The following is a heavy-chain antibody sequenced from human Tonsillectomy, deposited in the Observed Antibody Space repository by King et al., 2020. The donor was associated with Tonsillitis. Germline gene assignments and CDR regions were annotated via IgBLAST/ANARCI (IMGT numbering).Heavy chain of an antibody. CDR3: AREESSGCYLDY. J-gene: IGHJ4*02. D-gene: IGHD6-19*01. CDR2: ISYDGSNK. Sequence: VQLVESGGGVVQPGRSLRLSCAASGFTFSNYDMHWVRQAPGKGLEWVAVISYDGSNKYYADSVKGRFTLSRDNSKKTLYLQMNSLRAEDTAVYYFAREESSGCYLDYRGQRTLVTVSS. CDR1: GFTFSNYD. V-gene: IGHV3-33*05.